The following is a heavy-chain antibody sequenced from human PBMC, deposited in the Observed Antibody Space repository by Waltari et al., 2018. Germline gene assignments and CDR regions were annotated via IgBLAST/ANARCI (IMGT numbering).Heavy chain of an antibody. CDR3: ARAQSGGEKSNYYYYYMDV. V-gene: IGHV4-38-2*01. J-gene: IGHJ6*03. Sequence: QVQLQESGPGLVKPSETLSLTCAVSGSSISSGYYWGWLRQPPGKRLEWIGSIYHSGSTSYNPSLKSRVTISVDTSKNQFSLKLSSVTAADTAVYYCARAQSGGEKSNYYYYYMDVWGKGTTVTVSS. CDR2: IYHSGST. CDR1: GSSISSGYY. D-gene: IGHD3-16*01.